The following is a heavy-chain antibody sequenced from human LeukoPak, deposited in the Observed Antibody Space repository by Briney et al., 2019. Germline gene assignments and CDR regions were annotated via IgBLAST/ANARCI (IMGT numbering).Heavy chain of an antibody. D-gene: IGHD1-26*01. V-gene: IGHV4-34*01. J-gene: IGHJ3*02. CDR3: ARHEQWELLGAFDI. CDR1: GGSFSGYY. Sequence: SETLSLTCAVYGGSFSGYYWSWIRQPPGKGLEWIGDINHSGSTNYNPSLKSRVTISVDTSKNQFSLKLSSVTAADTAVYYCARHEQWELLGAFDIWGQGTMVTVSS. CDR2: INHSGST.